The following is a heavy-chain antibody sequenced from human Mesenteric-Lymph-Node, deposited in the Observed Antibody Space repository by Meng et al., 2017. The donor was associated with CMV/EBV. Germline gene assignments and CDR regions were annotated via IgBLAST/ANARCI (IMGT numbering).Heavy chain of an antibody. D-gene: IGHD2-15*01. CDR3: ARRTTGGSHDY. CDR2: IDPSDSYT. CDR1: GYSFTTYW. J-gene: IGHJ4*02. V-gene: IGHV5-10-1*01. Sequence: SCKGSGYSFTTYWISWVRQMHGKGLEWMGKIDPSDSYTNYSPSFQGHVTISADKSISTAYLQWSSLKASDTAMYYYARRTTGGSHDYWGQGTLVTVSS.